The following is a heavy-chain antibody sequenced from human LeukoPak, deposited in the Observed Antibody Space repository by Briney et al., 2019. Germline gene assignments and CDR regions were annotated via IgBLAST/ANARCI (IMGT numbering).Heavy chain of an antibody. Sequence: GGSLRLSCAASGFTFDDYAMHWVRQAPGKGLEWVSLISGDGGSTYYADSVKGRFTISRDNSKNSLYLQMNSLRTEDTALYYCAKGGPGYCSGGSCYSAEYFQHWGQGTLVTVSS. V-gene: IGHV3-43*02. CDR3: AKGGPGYCSGGSCYSAEYFQH. CDR2: ISGDGGST. D-gene: IGHD2-15*01. J-gene: IGHJ1*01. CDR1: GFTFDDYA.